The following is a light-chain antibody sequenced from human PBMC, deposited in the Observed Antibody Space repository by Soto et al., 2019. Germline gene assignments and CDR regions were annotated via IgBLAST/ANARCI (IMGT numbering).Light chain of an antibody. J-gene: IGLJ1*01. CDR2: GVT. Sequence: QSALTQPASVSASPGQSITISCTGTSSDVGGYNYVSWYQQHPGIAPKLLIYGVTNRPSGVSPRFSGSKSGNTASLTISGLQAEDEADYHCSSYTSASTLLYLFGTGTKLTVL. CDR1: SSDVGGYNY. V-gene: IGLV2-14*01. CDR3: SSYTSASTLLYL.